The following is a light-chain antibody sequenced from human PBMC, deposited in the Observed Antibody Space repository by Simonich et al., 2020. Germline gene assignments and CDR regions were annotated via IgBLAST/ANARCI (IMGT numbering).Light chain of an antibody. Sequence: NFMLTQPHSVSESPGKTVTISCTRSSGSMASNYVQWYQQRPGSAPTTVIYEDNQRPSGGPVRFSGSIDSSSNSASLTISGLKTEDEADYYCQSYDSSNVVFGGGTKLTVL. J-gene: IGLJ2*01. CDR3: QSYDSSNVV. V-gene: IGLV6-57*03. CDR2: EDN. CDR1: SGSMASNY.